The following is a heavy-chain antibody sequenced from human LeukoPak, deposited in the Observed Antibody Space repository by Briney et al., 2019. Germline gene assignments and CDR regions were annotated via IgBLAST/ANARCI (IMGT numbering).Heavy chain of an antibody. V-gene: IGHV1-8*03. CDR1: GYTFTSYD. Sequence: ASVKVSCKASGYTFTSYDINWVRQATGQGLEWMGWMNPNSGNTGYAQKFQGRVTITRNTSISTAYMELSSLRSEDTAVYYCARVDYGGNSKGNWFDPWGQGTQVTVSS. CDR3: ARVDYGGNSKGNWFDP. J-gene: IGHJ5*02. CDR2: MNPNSGNT. D-gene: IGHD4-23*01.